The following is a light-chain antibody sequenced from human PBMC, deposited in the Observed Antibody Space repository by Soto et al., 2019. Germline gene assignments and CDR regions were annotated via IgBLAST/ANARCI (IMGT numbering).Light chain of an antibody. Sequence: VLTQSPGTLSLSPGERATLSCRASQSVTSTYLTWYQQKPGQAPRLLIYGASSRATGVPDRFSGSGSGTDFTLTISRLEPEDFAVYYCQQYVNSLTWTFGQGTKV. J-gene: IGKJ1*01. CDR3: QQYVNSLTWT. CDR2: GAS. CDR1: QSVTSTY. V-gene: IGKV3-20*01.